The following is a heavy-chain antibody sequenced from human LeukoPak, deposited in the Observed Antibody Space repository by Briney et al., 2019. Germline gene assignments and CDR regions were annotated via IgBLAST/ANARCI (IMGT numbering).Heavy chain of an antibody. CDR1: GGSFSGYY. CDR2: INHSGST. D-gene: IGHD2-15*01. J-gene: IGHJ5*02. CDR3: ARVGGYCSGGSCKKWFDP. V-gene: IGHV4-34*01. Sequence: SETLSLTCAVYGGSFSGYYWSWIRQPPGKGLEWIGEINHSGSTNYNPPLKSRVTISVDTSKNQFSLKLSSVTAADTAVYYCARVGGYCSGGSCKKWFDPWGQGTLVTVSS.